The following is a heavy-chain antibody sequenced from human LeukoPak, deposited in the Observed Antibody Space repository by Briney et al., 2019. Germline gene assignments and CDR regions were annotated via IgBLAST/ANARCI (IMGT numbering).Heavy chain of an antibody. Sequence: SETLSLTCTVSGGSISSSSYYWSWIRQPPGKGLEWIGRIYYSGSTYYNPSLKSRVTISVDTSKNQFSLKLSSVTTADTAVYYCGRASPAGTNLDYWGQGTLVTVSS. CDR1: GGSISSSSYY. D-gene: IGHD1-1*01. J-gene: IGHJ4*02. CDR3: GRASPAGTNLDY. CDR2: IYYSGST. V-gene: IGHV4-39*07.